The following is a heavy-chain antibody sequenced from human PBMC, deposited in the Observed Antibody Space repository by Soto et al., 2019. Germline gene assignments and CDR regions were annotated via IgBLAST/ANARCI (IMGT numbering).Heavy chain of an antibody. V-gene: IGHV3-30*18. D-gene: IGHD6-19*01. Sequence: VQLVESGGGVVQPGRSLRLSCAASGFTFSDYAMHWVLQAPGKGLEWVAVVSHDGRNTHYADSVKGRFTISRDSSNNTVSREMTSLRAEDKAVYYCAKGGRQWLVTSDFNYWGQRALVTVSS. CDR1: GFTFSDYA. CDR2: VSHDGRNT. J-gene: IGHJ4*02. CDR3: AKGGRQWLVTSDFNY.